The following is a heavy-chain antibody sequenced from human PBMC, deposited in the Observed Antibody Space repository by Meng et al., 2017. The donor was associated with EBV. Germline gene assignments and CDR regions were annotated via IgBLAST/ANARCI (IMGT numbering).Heavy chain of an antibody. CDR3: AHRRDGYSSSWYGWFDP. D-gene: IGHD6-13*01. CDR1: ALSVSTSRVG. V-gene: IGHV2-5*02. CDR2: INWDDDK. Sequence: QIAQEAPGPPVAKPTQTVTITSTSCALSVSTSRVGVCWLRQPPGKALEWLALINWDDDKRYSPSLKSRLTITKDTSKNQVVLTMTNMEPVDTATDYCAHRRDGYSSSWYGWFDPWGQGTLVTVSS. J-gene: IGHJ5*02.